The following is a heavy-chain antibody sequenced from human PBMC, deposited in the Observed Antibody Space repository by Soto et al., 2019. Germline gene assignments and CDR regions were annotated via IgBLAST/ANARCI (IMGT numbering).Heavy chain of an antibody. D-gene: IGHD2-15*01. CDR3: AGARWQRQPHAFDI. CDR2: ISGSGENT. J-gene: IGHJ3*02. CDR1: GFSFSSYA. Sequence: PGGSLRLSCAASGFSFSSYAMTWVRQAPGKGLEWVSAISGSGENTYYADSVKGRFTTYRDNSQNTVYLQMNSLRAEDTAVYYCAGARWQRQPHAFDIWGQGTMVTVSS. V-gene: IGHV3-23*01.